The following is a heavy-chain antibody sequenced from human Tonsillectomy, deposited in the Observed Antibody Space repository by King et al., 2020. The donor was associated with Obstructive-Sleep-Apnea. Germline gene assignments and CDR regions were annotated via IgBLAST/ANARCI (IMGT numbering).Heavy chain of an antibody. CDR2: MYYSGNT. J-gene: IGHJ4*02. CDR1: GGSISNYY. D-gene: IGHD5-12*01. Sequence: QLQESGPGLVKPSETLSLTCTVSGGSISNYYWSWIRQPPGKGLEWIGYMYYSGNTNFNPSLKIRVTISADTSKIQFSLRLSSVTAADTAVYYCARHRGVEDYGGYGDYFDYWGQGTRVTVSS. CDR3: ARHRGVEDYGGYGDYFDY. V-gene: IGHV4-59*08.